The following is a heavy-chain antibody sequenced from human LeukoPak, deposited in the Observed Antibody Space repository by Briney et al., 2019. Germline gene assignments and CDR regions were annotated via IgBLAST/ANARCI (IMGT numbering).Heavy chain of an antibody. Sequence: PSETLSLTCTVSGDSISSYFWSWIRQPAGKGLEWIGRIYTSGSTSYNPSLKSRVTMSVDTSKNQFSLKLSSVTAADTAVYYCARDGPYSSSWTGDFDYWGQGTLVTVSS. J-gene: IGHJ4*02. CDR1: GDSISSYF. V-gene: IGHV4-4*07. CDR2: IYTSGST. CDR3: ARDGPYSSSWTGDFDY. D-gene: IGHD6-13*01.